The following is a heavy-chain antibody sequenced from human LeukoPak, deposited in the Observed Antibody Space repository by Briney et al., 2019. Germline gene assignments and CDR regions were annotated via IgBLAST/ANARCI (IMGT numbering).Heavy chain of an antibody. D-gene: IGHD3-9*01. Sequence: GGSLRLSCAASGFTFSNAWMSWVRQAPGKGLEWVGRIKSKTDGGTTDYAAPVKGRFTISRDDAKRTRFLQMNSLRAEDTAVYYCARPKTNYDILTGYYYSFDYWGQGTPVTVSS. CDR1: GFTFSNAW. J-gene: IGHJ4*02. CDR3: ARPKTNYDILTGYYYSFDY. V-gene: IGHV3-15*01. CDR2: IKSKTDGGTT.